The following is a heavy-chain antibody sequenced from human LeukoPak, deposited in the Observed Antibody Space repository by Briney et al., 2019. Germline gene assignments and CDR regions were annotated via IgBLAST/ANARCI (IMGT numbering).Heavy chain of an antibody. CDR2: IYPGDSDT. J-gene: IGHJ6*02. V-gene: IGHV5-51*01. CDR1: GYSFTSYW. CDR3: ARHGLGYCSSTSCPNYYYYGMDV. Sequence: GESLKISCKGSGYSFTSYWIGWVRQMPGKGLEWMGIIYPGDSDTRYSPSFQGQVTISADKSISTAYLQWSSLKASDTAMYYCARHGLGYCSSTSCPNYYYYGMDVWGQGTTVTVSS. D-gene: IGHD2-2*01.